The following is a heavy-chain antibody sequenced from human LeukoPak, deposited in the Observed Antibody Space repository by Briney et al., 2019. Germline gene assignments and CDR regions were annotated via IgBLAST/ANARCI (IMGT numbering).Heavy chain of an antibody. CDR1: GSGFTFNNYW. J-gene: IGHJ4*02. D-gene: IGHD3-10*01. CDR3: AKGLSYGSGSYYDY. V-gene: IGHV3-23*01. CDR2: ISGSGGST. Sequence: PGGSLRLSCAASGSGFTFNNYWMHWVRQAPGKGLEWVSVISGSGGSTYYADSVKGRFTISRDNSKNTLYLQMNSLRAEDTAVYYRAKGLSYGSGSYYDYWGQGTLVTVSS.